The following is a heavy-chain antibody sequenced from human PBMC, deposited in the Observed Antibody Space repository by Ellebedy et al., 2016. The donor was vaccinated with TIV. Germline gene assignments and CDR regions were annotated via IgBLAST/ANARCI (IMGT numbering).Heavy chain of an antibody. D-gene: IGHD2-2*01. CDR2: INSDGSSRT. J-gene: IGHJ4*02. CDR3: AKGDSTNCYD. V-gene: IGHV3-74*01. CDR1: GFTFRRYW. Sequence: GESLKISCAASGFTFRRYWMHWVRQGPGEGLVWVSRINSDGSSRTNYADSVKGRFTIYRDNAKNTLYLQMNSLRVEDTAVYYCAKGDSTNCYDWGQGTLVTVSS.